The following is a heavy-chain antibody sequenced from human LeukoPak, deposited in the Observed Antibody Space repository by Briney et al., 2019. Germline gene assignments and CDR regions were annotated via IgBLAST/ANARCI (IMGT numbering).Heavy chain of an antibody. CDR2: ISYDGSNK. D-gene: IGHD3-22*01. Sequence: GGSLRLCCAASGFTFSCYGMQWVRQAPGKGVEWVAVISYDGSNKNYADSVKGRFTISKDISKNTLYLQMNSLGAEDTAVYYCAKRLGYYDSSEGYFDYWGQGTLVTVSS. CDR1: GFTFSCYG. J-gene: IGHJ4*02. CDR3: AKRLGYYDSSEGYFDY. V-gene: IGHV3-30*18.